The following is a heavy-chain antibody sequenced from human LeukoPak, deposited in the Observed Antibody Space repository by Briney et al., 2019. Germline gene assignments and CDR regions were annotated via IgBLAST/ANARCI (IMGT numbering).Heavy chain of an antibody. CDR3: ARLPYSSGWYYYFDP. CDR1: GGSISSITYY. J-gene: IGHJ5*02. Sequence: SETLSLTCIVSGGSISSITYYWGWIRQPPGKGLEWIGTIHYSGSTYYNPPLKSRVTISGDTSKNQFSLKLSSVTAADTAVYYCARLPYSSGWYYYFDPWGQGTLVTVSS. D-gene: IGHD6-19*01. V-gene: IGHV4-39*01. CDR2: IHYSGST.